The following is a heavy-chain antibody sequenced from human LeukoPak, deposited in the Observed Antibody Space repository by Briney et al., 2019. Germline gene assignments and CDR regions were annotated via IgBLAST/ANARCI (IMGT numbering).Heavy chain of an antibody. CDR3: ARADRSGYFGKVVAFDI. CDR2: IYISGST. Sequence: SETLSLTCTVSGGSINSGSYSWTWIRQPAGKGLEWIGRIYISGSTNYTPSLKSRVTISVDTSKNQFSRKLSSVTAADTAVYYCARADRSGYFGKVVAFDIWGQGTMVTVSS. J-gene: IGHJ3*02. V-gene: IGHV4-61*02. D-gene: IGHD3-22*01. CDR1: GGSINSGSYS.